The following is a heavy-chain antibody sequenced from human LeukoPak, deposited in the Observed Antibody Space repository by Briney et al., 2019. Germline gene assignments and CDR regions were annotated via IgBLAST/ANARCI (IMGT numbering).Heavy chain of an antibody. CDR3: AREVYSYALDALDL. Sequence: HPGGSLRLSCAASGFTFSDYSMNWVRQAPGKGLEWISYIGIDSGNTNYADSVKGRFTISGDKAKNTLYLQMNSLRSEDTSVYYCAREVYSYALDALDLWGQGTMVTVSS. CDR2: IGIDSGNT. V-gene: IGHV3-48*01. J-gene: IGHJ3*01. CDR1: GFTFSDYS. D-gene: IGHD2-2*01.